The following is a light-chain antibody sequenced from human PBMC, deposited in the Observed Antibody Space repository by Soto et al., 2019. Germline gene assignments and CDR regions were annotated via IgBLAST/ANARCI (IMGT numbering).Light chain of an antibody. CDR2: EGS. CDR1: SRDVGSYNL. V-gene: IGLV2-23*01. CDR3: CSYAGSSDVV. J-gene: IGLJ2*01. Sequence: QSVLTQPASVSGSPGQSITISCTGTSRDVGSYNLVSWYQQHPGKAPKLMIYEGSKRPSGVSNRFSGSKSGNTASLTISGLQAEDEADYYCCSYAGSSDVVFGGGTKLTVL.